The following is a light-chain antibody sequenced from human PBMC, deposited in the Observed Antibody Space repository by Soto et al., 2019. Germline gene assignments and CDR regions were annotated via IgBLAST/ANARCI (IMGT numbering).Light chain of an antibody. CDR2: EVS. CDR3: SSYTTTTTLNVI. J-gene: IGLJ2*01. CDR1: SSDVGSYNY. V-gene: IGLV2-14*01. Sequence: QSVLTQPASVSGSPGQSITISCTGTSSDVGSYNYVSWYQQNPGKAPKLLIYEVSNRPSGVSNRFSGSKSGNTASLTISGLQAEDEADYYCSSYTTTTTLNVIFGGGTKVTVL.